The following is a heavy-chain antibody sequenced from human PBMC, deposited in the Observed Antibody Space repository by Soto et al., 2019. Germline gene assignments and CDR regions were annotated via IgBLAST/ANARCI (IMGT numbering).Heavy chain of an antibody. D-gene: IGHD3-3*01. CDR2: IIHSGST. CDR1: GGSFSDYY. V-gene: IGHV4-34*12. Sequence: ETLSLTCAVYGGSFSDYYWSWIRQPPGKGLEWIGEIIHSGSTNCNPSLKSRVTISVDTSKNQFSLKLSSVTAADTAVYYCARHVPPVLRFLEWLISGFDPWGQGTLVTVSS. J-gene: IGHJ5*02. CDR3: ARHVPPVLRFLEWLISGFDP.